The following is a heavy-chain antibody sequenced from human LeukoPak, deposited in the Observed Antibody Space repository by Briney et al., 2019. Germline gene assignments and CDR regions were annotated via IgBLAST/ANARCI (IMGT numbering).Heavy chain of an antibody. CDR1: GVSISTYY. J-gene: IGHJ4*02. V-gene: IGHV4-59*01. D-gene: IGHD3-10*01. CDR3: AREAIYGSGSYYNGLDY. Sequence: SETLSLTCAVSGVSISTYYWSWIRQPPGKGLEWIGYIYYSGSTNYNPSLKSRVTVSADTSKTQFSLKLSSVTAADTAVYYCAREAIYGSGSYYNGLDYWGQGTLVTVSS. CDR2: IYYSGST.